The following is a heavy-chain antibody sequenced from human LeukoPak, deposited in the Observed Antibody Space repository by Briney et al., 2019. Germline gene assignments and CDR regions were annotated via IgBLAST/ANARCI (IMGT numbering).Heavy chain of an antibody. CDR3: ARGSPADYYYYYYMDV. V-gene: IGHV3-7*01. D-gene: IGHD6-13*01. J-gene: IGHJ6*03. CDR1: GFTFSSYW. CDR2: IKQDGSEK. Sequence: GGSLRLSCAASGFTFSSYWMSWVRQAPGKGLEWVANIKQDGSEKYYVDSVKGRFTISRDNAKNSLYLQMNGLRAEDTAVYYCARGSPADYYYYYYMDVWGKGTTVTVSS.